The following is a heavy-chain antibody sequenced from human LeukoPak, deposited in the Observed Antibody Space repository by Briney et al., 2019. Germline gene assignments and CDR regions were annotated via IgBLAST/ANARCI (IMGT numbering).Heavy chain of an antibody. CDR1: GGSISSSSYY. J-gene: IGHJ3*02. V-gene: IGHV4-39*01. D-gene: IGHD6-6*01. CDR2: IYYSGST. Sequence: TETLSLTCTVSGGSISSSSYYWGWIRQPPGKGLEWIGSIYYSGSTYYNPSLKSRVTISVDTSKNQFSLKLSSVTAADTAVYYCARHIPISIAAPLDAFDIWGQGTMVTVSS. CDR3: ARHIPISIAAPLDAFDI.